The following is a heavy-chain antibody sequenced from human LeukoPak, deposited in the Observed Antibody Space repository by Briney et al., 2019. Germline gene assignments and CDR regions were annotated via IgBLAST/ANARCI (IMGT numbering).Heavy chain of an antibody. V-gene: IGHV3-30*02. CDR3: AKNNSGCFDP. CDR2: IRYDGSDK. D-gene: IGHD6-19*01. Sequence: GGSLRLSCAASGFTFSHYGMHWVRQAPGKGLEWVAYIRYDGSDKYYPDSVKGRFTISRDNSKNTLYLQMNSLRPEDTAVYYCAKNNSGCFDPWGQGPLVTVSS. J-gene: IGHJ5*02. CDR1: GFTFSHYG.